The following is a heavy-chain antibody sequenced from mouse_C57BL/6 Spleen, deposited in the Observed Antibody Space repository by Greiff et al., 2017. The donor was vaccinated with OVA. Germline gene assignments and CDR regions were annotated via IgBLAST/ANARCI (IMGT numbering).Heavy chain of an antibody. Sequence: VQLQQPGAELVKPGASVKLSCKASGYTFTSYWMHWVKQRPGQGLEWIGMIHPNSGSTNYNEKFKSKATLNVDKSSSTAYMQLSSLTSEDSAVYYCARSGYYGNLGYWGQGTTLTVSS. V-gene: IGHV1-64*01. CDR1: GYTFTSYW. CDR2: IHPNSGST. J-gene: IGHJ2*01. D-gene: IGHD2-1*01. CDR3: ARSGYYGNLGY.